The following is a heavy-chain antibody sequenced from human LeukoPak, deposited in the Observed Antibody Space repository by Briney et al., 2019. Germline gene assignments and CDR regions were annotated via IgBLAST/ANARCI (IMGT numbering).Heavy chain of an antibody. CDR3: ARDQEGFDY. CDR2: IYPRDGST. J-gene: IGHJ4*02. Sequence: GASVTVSCKASGYTFTSNYIHWVRQAPGQGLEWMGMIYPRDGSTSYAQKFQGRVTVTRNTSTSTVHMELSGLRSEDTAVYYCARDQEGFDYWGQGTLVTVSP. CDR1: GYTFTSNY. V-gene: IGHV1-46*01.